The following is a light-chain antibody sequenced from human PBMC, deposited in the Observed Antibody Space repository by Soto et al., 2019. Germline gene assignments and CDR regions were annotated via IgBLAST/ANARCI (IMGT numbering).Light chain of an antibody. CDR2: AAS. CDR3: QKSYSTPPK. CDR1: QSISSY. V-gene: IGKV1-39*01. J-gene: IGKJ1*01. Sequence: DIQMPQSPSSLSASVLDIVNITFRASQSISSYLNWYQQKPGKAPKLLIYAASSLQSGVPSRFSGSGSGTDFTLTISSLQPEDFATYYCQKSYSTPPKFGQGTKVDI.